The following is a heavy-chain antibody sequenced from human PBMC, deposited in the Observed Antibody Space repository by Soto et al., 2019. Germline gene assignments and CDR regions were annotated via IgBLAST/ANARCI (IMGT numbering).Heavy chain of an antibody. Sequence: QVQLQESGPGLVKPSQTPSLTCTVSGGSINSDDSYWSWLRQPPGRGLEWIGYIYDSETTYYNPSLKSRVTISVATSKNQFSLKLNSVTAADTAVYYCARDRQSEIVAMLASNGMDVWGQGTTVIVSS. CDR1: GGSINSDDSY. V-gene: IGHV4-30-4*01. CDR2: IYDSETT. J-gene: IGHJ6*02. CDR3: ARDRQSEIVAMLASNGMDV. D-gene: IGHD5-12*01.